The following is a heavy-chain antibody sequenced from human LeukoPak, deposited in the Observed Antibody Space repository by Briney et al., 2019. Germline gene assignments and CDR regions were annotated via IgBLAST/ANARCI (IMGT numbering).Heavy chain of an antibody. CDR2: INHSGST. CDR3: ARVRIGWGNDY. Sequence: PSETLSLTCAVYGGSFSGYYWSWIRQPPGKGLEWIGEINHSGSTNYNPSLKSRVTISVDTSKNQFSLKLSSVTAADTAVYYCARVRIGWGNDYWGQGTLVTVSS. CDR1: GGSFSGYY. D-gene: IGHD1-26*01. J-gene: IGHJ4*02. V-gene: IGHV4-34*01.